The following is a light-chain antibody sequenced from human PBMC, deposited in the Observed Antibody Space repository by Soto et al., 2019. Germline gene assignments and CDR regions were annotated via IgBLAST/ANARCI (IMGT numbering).Light chain of an antibody. V-gene: IGLV2-14*01. CDR2: DVS. CDR3: SSYTSGGNYC. J-gene: IGLJ1*01. Sequence: QSALTQPASVSGSPGQSVAISCTGTSSDVAAYNFVSWYQQHPGKAPKLMVFDVSNRPSGVSDRFSGSKSGNTASLTISGLQAEDEADYYCSSYTSGGNYCFGPGTKLTGL. CDR1: SSDVAAYNF.